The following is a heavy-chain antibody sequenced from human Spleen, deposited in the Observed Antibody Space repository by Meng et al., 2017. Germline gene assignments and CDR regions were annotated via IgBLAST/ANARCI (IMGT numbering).Heavy chain of an antibody. CDR3: AGIERSYSGYDFEY. D-gene: IGHD5-12*01. Sequence: SETLSLTCTVAGGSLSSYYWSWIRQPAGKGLEWIGRIYNSANTNYNLSLKTRVTMSIDTSKTQFSLRLSSVTAADTAVYYCAGIERSYSGYDFEYWGQGTLVTVSS. CDR2: IYNSANT. J-gene: IGHJ4*02. CDR1: GGSLSSYY. V-gene: IGHV4-4*07.